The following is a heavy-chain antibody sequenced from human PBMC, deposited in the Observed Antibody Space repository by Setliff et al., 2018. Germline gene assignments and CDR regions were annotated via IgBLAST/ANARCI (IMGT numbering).Heavy chain of an antibody. D-gene: IGHD2-8*01. V-gene: IGHV4-59*12. CDR3: AREDGPNYYYYYMDI. Sequence: SETLSLTCTVSGGSISSYSWSWIRQPPGKGLQWIGYISYSGATNYNPSLKSRVTISVDTSKNQFSLKLSAVTAADTAVYFCAREDGPNYYYYYMDIWGKGTTVTVSS. CDR1: GGSISSYS. J-gene: IGHJ6*03. CDR2: ISYSGAT.